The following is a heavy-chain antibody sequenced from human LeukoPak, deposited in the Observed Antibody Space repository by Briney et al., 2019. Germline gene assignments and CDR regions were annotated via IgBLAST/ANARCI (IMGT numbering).Heavy chain of an antibody. Sequence: GGSLRLSCAASGFTFSRYWMNWVRQAPGKGLEWVANIKQDGSEKYYVDSVKGRFTISRDNAKNSLYLQMNSLRAEDTAVYYCATELEGWGQGTLVTVSS. CDR3: ATELEG. CDR2: IKQDGSEK. J-gene: IGHJ4*02. V-gene: IGHV3-7*01. CDR1: GFTFSRYW.